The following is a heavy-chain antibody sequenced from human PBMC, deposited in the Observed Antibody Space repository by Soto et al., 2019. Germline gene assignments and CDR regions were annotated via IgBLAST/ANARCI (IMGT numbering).Heavy chain of an antibody. CDR3: AKVMTHYGDYDPFDY. CDR2: ISDAGSTT. J-gene: IGHJ4*02. CDR1: GFNFKKYW. V-gene: IGHV3-74*01. D-gene: IGHD4-17*01. Sequence: GGSLRLSCAASGFNFKKYWMHWVRQAPGKGLEWVSRISDAGSTTTYADSVKGRFTISRDNAKNTLFLQMNSLRAEDTAIYYCAKVMTHYGDYDPFDYWGQGTVVTV.